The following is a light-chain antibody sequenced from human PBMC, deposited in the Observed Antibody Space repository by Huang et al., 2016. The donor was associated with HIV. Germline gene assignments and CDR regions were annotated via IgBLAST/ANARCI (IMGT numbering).Light chain of an antibody. Sequence: IVMTQSPVTLSVSPGERAALSCRAGQSIQSNLAWYQRKPGQAPRLLIYGASTRATGVPARFSGSGSGTEFTLTINNLQSDDFAVYYCQQYDYWPPVTFGQGTKV. CDR2: GAS. V-gene: IGKV3-15*01. J-gene: IGKJ1*01. CDR3: QQYDYWPPVT. CDR1: QSIQSN.